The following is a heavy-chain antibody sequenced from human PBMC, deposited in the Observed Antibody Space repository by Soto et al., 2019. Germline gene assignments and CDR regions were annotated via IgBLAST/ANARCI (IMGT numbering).Heavy chain of an antibody. CDR2: IDTSGNT. V-gene: IGHV4-4*07. J-gene: IGHJ6*02. Sequence: SETLSLTCTVSVDSITTYYWSRIRQPAGKGLEWIGRIDTSGNTNYNPSLKSRVTMSVDTSKKQFSLKLTSVTAAATAVYYCARYSNNWFQTEGMDVWGQGTTVTVSS. CDR3: ARYSNNWFQTEGMDV. D-gene: IGHD6-13*01. CDR1: VDSITTYY.